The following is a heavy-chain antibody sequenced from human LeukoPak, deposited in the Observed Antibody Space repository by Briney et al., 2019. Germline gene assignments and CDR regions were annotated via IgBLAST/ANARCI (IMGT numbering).Heavy chain of an antibody. CDR3: ARDRYYMDV. J-gene: IGHJ6*03. V-gene: IGHV4-59*01. CDR2: IYYSGST. CDR1: GGPISSYY. Sequence: KPSGTLSLTCTVSGGPISSYYWSWVRQAPGKGLEWIGYIYYSGSTNYNPSLKSRVTISVDTSKNQFSLKLSSVTAADAAVYYCARDRYYMDVWGKGTTVTVSS.